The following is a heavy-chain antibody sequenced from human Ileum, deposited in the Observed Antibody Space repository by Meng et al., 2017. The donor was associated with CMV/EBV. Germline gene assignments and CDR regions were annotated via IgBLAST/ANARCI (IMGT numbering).Heavy chain of an antibody. D-gene: IGHD3-10*01. CDR1: GDSISGSH. CDR3: GRAGARGVPVDM. V-gene: IGHV4-4*07. Sequence: QVASQESGPERVKLSETLPVAGTVSGDSISGSHWTWIRKPAGRGLEWIGRLRTSGTTDHNPSLKSRVTLSIDTSKNQFSLKLNSVTAADTAVYYCGRAGARGVPVDMWGQGTLVTVSS. J-gene: IGHJ4*02. CDR2: LRTSGTT.